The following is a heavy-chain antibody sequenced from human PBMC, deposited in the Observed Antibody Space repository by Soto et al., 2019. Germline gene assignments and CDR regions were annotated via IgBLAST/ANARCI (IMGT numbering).Heavy chain of an antibody. CDR3: ARVQERFLEWLYIPYYSYGMDV. D-gene: IGHD3-3*01. CDR2: ISAYNGNT. J-gene: IGHJ6*02. Sequence: ASVKVSCKASGYTFTSYGISWVRQAPGQGLEWMGWISAYNGNTNYAQKLQGRVTMTTDTSTSTAYMELRSLRSDDTAVYYCARVQERFLEWLYIPYYSYGMDVWGQGTTVTVSS. CDR1: GYTFTSYG. V-gene: IGHV1-18*04.